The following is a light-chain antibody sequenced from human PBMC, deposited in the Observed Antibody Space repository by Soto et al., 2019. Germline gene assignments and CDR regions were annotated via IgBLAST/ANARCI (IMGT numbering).Light chain of an antibody. V-gene: IGLV2-11*01. J-gene: IGLJ1*01. CDR2: DVS. CDR1: SSDVGGYNY. CDR3: CSYAGSFYV. Sequence: QSVLTQPRSVSGSPGQSVTISCTGTSSDVGGYNYVSWYQQHPGNSTKLMIYDVSKRPSGVPDRFSGSKSGNTAALTISGLQADDEDDYYGCSYAGSFYVFGTGTKLTVL.